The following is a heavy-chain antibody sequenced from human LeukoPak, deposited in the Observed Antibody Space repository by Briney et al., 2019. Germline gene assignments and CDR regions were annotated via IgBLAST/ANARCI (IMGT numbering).Heavy chain of an antibody. CDR1: GFTFSSYS. D-gene: IGHD2-2*01. J-gene: IGHJ4*02. V-gene: IGHV3-21*01. Sequence: GGSLRLSCAASGFTFSSYSMNWVRQAPGKGLEWVSSISSSSSYIYYADSVKGRFTISRDNAKNSLYLQMNSLRAEDTAVYYCARGYCSSTSCADFDYWGQGTLDTVSS. CDR2: ISSSSSYI. CDR3: ARGYCSSTSCADFDY.